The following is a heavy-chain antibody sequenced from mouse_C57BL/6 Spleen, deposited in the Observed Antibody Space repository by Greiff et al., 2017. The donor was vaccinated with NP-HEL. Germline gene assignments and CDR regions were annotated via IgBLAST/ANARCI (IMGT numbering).Heavy chain of an antibody. Sequence: EVKLQESGPGLVKPSQSLSLTCSVTGYSITSGYYWNWIRQFPGNKLEWMGYISYDGSNNYNPSLKNRISITRDTSKNQFFLKLNSVTTEDTATYYCARANWENFDYWGQGTTLTVSS. CDR1: GYSITSGYY. J-gene: IGHJ2*01. D-gene: IGHD4-1*01. V-gene: IGHV3-6*01. CDR2: ISYDGSN. CDR3: ARANWENFDY.